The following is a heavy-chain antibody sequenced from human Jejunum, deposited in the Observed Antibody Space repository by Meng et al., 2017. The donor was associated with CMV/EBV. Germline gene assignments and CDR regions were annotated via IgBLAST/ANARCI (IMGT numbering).Heavy chain of an antibody. D-gene: IGHD1-1*01. CDR3: AREPQLEIDAFDI. J-gene: IGHJ3*02. Sequence: ASGFTFSSYPMPWVRQPPGKGLQWVALISQDGSNNYYADSVKGRFTISRDNSKNTLYVQMNSLRPDDTAVYYCAREPQLEIDAFDIWGRGTMVTVSS. CDR2: ISQDGSNN. V-gene: IGHV3-30-3*01. CDR1: GFTFSSYP.